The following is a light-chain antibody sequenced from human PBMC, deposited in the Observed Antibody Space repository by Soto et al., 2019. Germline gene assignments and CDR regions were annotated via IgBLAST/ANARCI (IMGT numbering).Light chain of an antibody. V-gene: IGLV2-23*02. Sequence: QSALTQPASVSGSPGQSITIACTGTNRDVGSYNLVSWYQQRPGEAPKLIISEVRNRPSGISYRFTGSKSGNTASLTISGLQAEDEAYYYCCSYAGSSYYVFGSGTKVTVL. CDR3: CSYAGSSYYV. J-gene: IGLJ1*01. CDR2: EVR. CDR1: NRDVGSYNL.